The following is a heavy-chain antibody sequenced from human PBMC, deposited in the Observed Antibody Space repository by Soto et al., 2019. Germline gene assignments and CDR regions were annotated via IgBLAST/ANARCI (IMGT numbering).Heavy chain of an antibody. CDR2: IYYGGST. D-gene: IGHD7-27*01. V-gene: IGHV4-59*08. Sequence: SETLSLTCTVSGDSISTDYWSWIRQSPGKGLEWIGFIYYGGSTNYNPSLKSRVTISVDTPKNQFSLKLSSVTAASTAVYNRAKNGNGGPLAHGGQGTLVTVPS. J-gene: IGHJ4*02. CDR3: AKNGNGGPLAH. CDR1: GDSISTDY.